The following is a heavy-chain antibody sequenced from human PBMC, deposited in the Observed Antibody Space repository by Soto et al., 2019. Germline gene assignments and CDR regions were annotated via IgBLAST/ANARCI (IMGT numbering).Heavy chain of an antibody. CDR3: AKDLHDFWSGYYEYYYGMDV. V-gene: IGHV3-23*01. J-gene: IGHJ6*02. CDR1: GFIFSTYA. D-gene: IGHD3-3*01. CDR2: ISGGGGTT. Sequence: GGSLRLSCAASGFIFSTYAMTWVRQAPGKGLEWVSVISGGGGTTYYADSVKGRFTISRDNSKNTLYLQMDSLRAEDTAVYYCAKDLHDFWSGYYEYYYGMDVWGQGTTVTVSS.